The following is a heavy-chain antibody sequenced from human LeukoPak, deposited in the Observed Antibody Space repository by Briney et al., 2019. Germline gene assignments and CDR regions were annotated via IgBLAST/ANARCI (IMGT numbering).Heavy chain of an antibody. Sequence: GSLRLSCAASGFPGSSNYMSWVRPAPGKGLEWVSVIYSGGSTYYADSVKGRFTISRDNSKNTLYLQMNSLRAEDTAVYYCARELGDGYNLDYWGQGTLVTVSS. J-gene: IGHJ4*02. V-gene: IGHV3-66*01. CDR2: IYSGGST. CDR3: ARELGDGYNLDY. D-gene: IGHD5-24*01. CDR1: GFPGSSNY.